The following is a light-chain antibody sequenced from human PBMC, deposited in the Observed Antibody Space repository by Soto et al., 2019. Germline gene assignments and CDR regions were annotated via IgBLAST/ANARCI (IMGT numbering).Light chain of an antibody. CDR3: QQYKDWPTT. J-gene: IGKJ1*01. CDR1: QSVSNT. CDR2: VDS. Sequence: IVMTQAPATLSMSPGERATLSCMCSQSVSNTVALYQQKQGPGPSLHIYVDSARAISSRARFSGSGTGSEFTFTITSLQSEAVDVYYYQQYKDWPTTFGQGTKVDIK. V-gene: IGKV3-15*01.